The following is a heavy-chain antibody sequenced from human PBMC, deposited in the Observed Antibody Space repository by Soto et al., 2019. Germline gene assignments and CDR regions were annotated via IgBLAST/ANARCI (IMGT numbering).Heavy chain of an antibody. CDR2: MNPNSGNT. V-gene: IGHV1-8*01. CDR3: ARGLYSGYHLDY. CDR1: GYTFTSYD. Sequence: GSSVKLSCKASGYTFTSYDINWVRQATGQGLEWMGWMNPNSGNTGYAQKFQGRVTMTRNTSISTAYMELSSLRSEDTAVYYCARGLYSGYHLDYWGQGTLVIVSS. D-gene: IGHD5-12*01. J-gene: IGHJ4*02.